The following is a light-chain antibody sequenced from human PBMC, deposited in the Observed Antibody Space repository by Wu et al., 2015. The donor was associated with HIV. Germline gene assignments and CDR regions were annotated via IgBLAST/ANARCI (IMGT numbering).Light chain of an antibody. J-gene: IGKJ2*03. Sequence: EIVLTQSPGILSLSPGERASLSCRASQTVSYNYLAWYQQKPGQAPRVLIYEASSRATGIPARFSGSGSGTEFTLTISSLQSEDFGVYYCQQYYDWPPYSFGQGTKVEIK. CDR1: QTVSYNY. CDR2: EAS. V-gene: IGKV3D-15*01. CDR3: QQYYDWPPYS.